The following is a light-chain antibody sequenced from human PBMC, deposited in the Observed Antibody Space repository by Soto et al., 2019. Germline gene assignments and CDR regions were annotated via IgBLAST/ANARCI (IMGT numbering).Light chain of an antibody. CDR3: QQFNNWPPLT. V-gene: IGKV3-15*01. J-gene: IGKJ4*01. CDR2: SAS. CDR1: QFVSTN. Sequence: EVVMTQSPATLSVSPGERVTLPCRASQFVSTNLAWYQQKPGQAPRLLIYSASTRATGIPARFSGSGSGTEFTLTISSLQSEDFGVYYCQQFNNWPPLTFGGGTKVEIK.